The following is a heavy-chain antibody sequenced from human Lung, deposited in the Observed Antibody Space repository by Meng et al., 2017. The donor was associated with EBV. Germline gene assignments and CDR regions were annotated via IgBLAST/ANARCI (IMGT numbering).Heavy chain of an antibody. J-gene: IGHJ4*02. Sequence: VQQQRGGSGLVMPPGNLSMPCGVSGGSISSSNWWSWVRQPPGKGLEWIGYIYYSGSTYYNPSLKSRVTISVDTSKNQFSLKLSSVTAADTAVYYCAREWCSGGSCYPDYWGQGTLVTVSS. CDR3: AREWCSGGSCYPDY. D-gene: IGHD2-15*01. CDR2: IYYSGST. CDR1: GGSISSSNW. V-gene: IGHV4-4*03.